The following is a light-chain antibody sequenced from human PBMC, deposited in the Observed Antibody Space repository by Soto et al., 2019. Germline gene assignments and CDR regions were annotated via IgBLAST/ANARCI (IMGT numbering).Light chain of an antibody. J-gene: IGKJ1*01. V-gene: IGKV3-11*01. CDR3: QQYRTGPPEGT. Sequence: DIVLTQSPDALSLWPGEGATRSCRGSQSLCRYLAWYQQQPGQAPRLLIYDASNRATGIPARFSGSESGTDFARTISSLQSEDFAVYYCQQYRTGPPEGTFDQGTKVDIK. CDR2: DAS. CDR1: QSLCRY.